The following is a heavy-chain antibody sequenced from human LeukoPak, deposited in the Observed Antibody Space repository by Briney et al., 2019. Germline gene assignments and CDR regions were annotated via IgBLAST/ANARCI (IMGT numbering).Heavy chain of an antibody. Sequence: PWGSLRLSCVASGFTFSSHEMNWVRQAPGKGLEWVSYISSSDSITYYADSVKGRFIISRDNAKNSLYLQMNSLRAEDTAVYYCASKYTSTWDGDYWGQGTLVTVSS. CDR1: GFTFSSHE. D-gene: IGHD6-13*01. CDR3: ASKYTSTWDGDY. CDR2: ISSSDSIT. V-gene: IGHV3-48*03. J-gene: IGHJ4*02.